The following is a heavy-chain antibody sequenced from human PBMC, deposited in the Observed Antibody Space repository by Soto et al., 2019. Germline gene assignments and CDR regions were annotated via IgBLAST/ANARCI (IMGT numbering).Heavy chain of an antibody. CDR3: AKRAYCGGDCFAFDV. Sequence: QVQLVQSGAEVKKPGSSVRVSCKASGGINWVRQAPGHGLEWMGGFMPLCGTADYAQRFQGRVTITADELTITSYMEARSLRSGDTAVYYCAKRAYCGGDCFAFDVWGQGTSVTVSS. V-gene: IGHV1-69*01. D-gene: IGHD2-21*02. J-gene: IGHJ3*01. CDR2: FMPLCGTA. CDR1: GG.